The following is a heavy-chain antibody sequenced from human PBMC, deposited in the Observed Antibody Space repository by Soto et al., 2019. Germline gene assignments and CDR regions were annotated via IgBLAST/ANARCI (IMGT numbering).Heavy chain of an antibody. CDR1: GFTFSSYA. Sequence: EVQLLESGGGLVQPGGSLRLSCAASGFTFSSYAMSWVRQAPGKGLEWVSAISGSGGSTYYADSVKGRFTISRDNSKNTMYLKMNSLRAEDTVVYYCAKIPSIAVAGTVDYWGQGTLVTVSS. CDR2: ISGSGGST. CDR3: AKIPSIAVAGTVDY. J-gene: IGHJ4*02. D-gene: IGHD6-19*01. V-gene: IGHV3-23*01.